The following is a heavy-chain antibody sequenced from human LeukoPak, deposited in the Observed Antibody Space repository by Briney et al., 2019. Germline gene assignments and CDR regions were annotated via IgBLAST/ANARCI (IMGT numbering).Heavy chain of an antibody. V-gene: IGHV3-23*01. J-gene: IGHJ3*01. CDR1: GFTFSNYA. Sequence: PGGSLRLSCAASGFTFSNYAMSWVRQAPGKGLEWVSAISGSGGSTYYADSVRGRFSISRDNAKNSLYLQMDSLRDEDTAVYYCARDLLTGDPKEAFDVWGQGTLITVSS. CDR3: ARDLLTGDPKEAFDV. D-gene: IGHD7-27*01. CDR2: ISGSGGST.